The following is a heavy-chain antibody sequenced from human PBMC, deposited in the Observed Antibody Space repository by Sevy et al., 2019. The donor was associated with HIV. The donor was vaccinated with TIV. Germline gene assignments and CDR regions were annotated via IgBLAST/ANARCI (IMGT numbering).Heavy chain of an antibody. Sequence: GGSLSLSCAASGFTFSSYGMHWVRQAPGKGLEWVVVIWYDGSNKYYADSVKGRFTISRDNSKNTLYLQMNSLRAEDTAVYYCARDYYYDSSGLNFDYWGQGTLVTVSS. J-gene: IGHJ4*02. CDR3: ARDYYYDSSGLNFDY. CDR1: GFTFSSYG. D-gene: IGHD3-22*01. CDR2: IWYDGSNK. V-gene: IGHV3-33*01.